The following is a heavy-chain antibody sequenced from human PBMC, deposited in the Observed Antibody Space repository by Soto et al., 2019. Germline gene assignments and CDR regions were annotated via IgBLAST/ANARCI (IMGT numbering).Heavy chain of an antibody. CDR2: FDPEDGEP. Sequence: GASVKVSCKVSGLTLSELSMYWVRQAPGKGLECMGGFDPEDGEPVYAQRFQGRLTMTKDTSTETAYMELSSLTSDDAAVYFCAALLLPPADFAFGGLVADASECWGKGTLVIISA. CDR3: AALLLPPADFAFGGLVADASEC. V-gene: IGHV1-24*01. J-gene: IGHJ1*01. CDR1: GLTLSELS. D-gene: IGHD3-16*01.